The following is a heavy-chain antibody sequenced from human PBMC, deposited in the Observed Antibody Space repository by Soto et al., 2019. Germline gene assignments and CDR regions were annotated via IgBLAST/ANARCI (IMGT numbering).Heavy chain of an antibody. J-gene: IGHJ6*02. D-gene: IGHD2-21*02. CDR1: GDSISRRNW. V-gene: IGHV4-4*02. CDR3: ARATAGADAIVYGLDV. CDR2: IHHSGST. Sequence: QVQLQESGPGLVKPSGTLSLSRAVSGDSISRRNWWSWVRQSPGQGLEWIGEIHHSGSTNYNLSLKSRVTISIDKSKNHFSLSLTSVTAADTAVYYCARATAGADAIVYGLDVWGQGTAVTVSS.